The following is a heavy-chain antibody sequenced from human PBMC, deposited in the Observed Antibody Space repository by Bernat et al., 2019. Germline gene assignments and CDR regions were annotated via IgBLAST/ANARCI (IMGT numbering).Heavy chain of an antibody. CDR1: GFTFSSYG. J-gene: IGHJ3*02. Sequence: QVQLVESGGGVVQPGRSLRLSCAASGFTFSSYGLHWVRQAPGKGRERVAVIWYDGSNKYYAESVNGRFTSTRDDSKNTLYLQMNSLRAEDTAVYYCARDPGPEVTNDALDIWGQGTMVTVSS. CDR3: ARDPGPEVTNDALDI. CDR2: IWYDGSNK. V-gene: IGHV3-33*01. D-gene: IGHD2-21*02.